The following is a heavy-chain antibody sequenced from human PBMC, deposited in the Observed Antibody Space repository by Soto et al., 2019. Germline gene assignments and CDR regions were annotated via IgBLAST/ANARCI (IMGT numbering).Heavy chain of an antibody. J-gene: IGHJ3*01. CDR3: AGGFGRNSGNKALNPFDL. V-gene: IGHV1-2*04. Sequence: QVQLVQSEAEVRQPGASVKVSCTASGYTFTGYYLHWLRQAPGQGLEWMGWINPTSGGTRYAQKFQGWVTVTRDTSNRTAYMEVTSLKFDDTAVYFCAGGFGRNSGNKALNPFDLWGQGTLVTGSS. CDR1: GYTFTGYY. CDR2: INPTSGGT. D-gene: IGHD1-26*01.